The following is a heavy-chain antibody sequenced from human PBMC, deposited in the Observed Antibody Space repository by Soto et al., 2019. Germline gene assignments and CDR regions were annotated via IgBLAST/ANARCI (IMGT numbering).Heavy chain of an antibody. CDR3: ASLRRYSSGSGSYRDY. J-gene: IGHJ4*02. Sequence: SETLSLTCTVSGGSISRAGYYWSWIRQHPGKGLEWIGYIYSSGSSYYNPSLKSRVTISVDTSMTHFSLRLRSVTAADTAVYYCASLRRYSSGSGSYRDYWGQGTLVTVSS. V-gene: IGHV4-31*03. CDR1: GGSISRAGYY. D-gene: IGHD3-10*01. CDR2: IYSSGSS.